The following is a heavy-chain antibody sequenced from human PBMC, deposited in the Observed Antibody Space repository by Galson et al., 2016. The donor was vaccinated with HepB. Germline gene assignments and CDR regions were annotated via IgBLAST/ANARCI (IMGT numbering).Heavy chain of an antibody. CDR3: ARAVAGDGTNGFEP. Sequence: SLRLSCAASGFTLSAYAMNWVRQAPGKGLEWVSLISYDGSKIFYADSVKGRFIISRDNARNTLYLQMNGLRDEDTAVYYCARAVAGDGTNGFEPWGQGTLVTVSS. V-gene: IGHV3-30*03. CDR1: GFTLSAYA. J-gene: IGHJ5*02. CDR2: ISYDGSKI. D-gene: IGHD1/OR15-1a*01.